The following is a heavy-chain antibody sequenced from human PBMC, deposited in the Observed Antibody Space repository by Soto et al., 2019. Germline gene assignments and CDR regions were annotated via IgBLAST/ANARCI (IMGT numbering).Heavy chain of an antibody. V-gene: IGHV6-1*01. D-gene: IGHD2-2*01. CDR3: ARGRYCTSISCYKRFDP. J-gene: IGHJ5*02. CDR2: TYYRSKWYN. CDR1: GDSVSSNSSA. Sequence: SQTLSLTCAISGDSVSSNSSAWNWIRQSPSRGLEWLGRTYYRSKWYNDYAVSVKSRITINPDTSKNQFSLQLNSVTPEDTAVYYCARGRYCTSISCYKRFDPWGQGTLVTVSS.